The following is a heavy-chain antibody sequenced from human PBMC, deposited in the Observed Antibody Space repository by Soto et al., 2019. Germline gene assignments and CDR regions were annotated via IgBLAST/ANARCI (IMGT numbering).Heavy chain of an antibody. CDR3: ARASVGATPIYSY. V-gene: IGHV4-59*01. J-gene: IGHJ4*02. Sequence: SETLSLTCTVSGGSISSYYWSWIRQPPGKGLEWIGYIYYSGSTNYNPSLKSRVTISVDTSKNQCSLKLSSVTAADTAVYYCARASVGATPIYSYWGQGSLVSVSS. D-gene: IGHD1-26*01. CDR1: GGSISSYY. CDR2: IYYSGST.